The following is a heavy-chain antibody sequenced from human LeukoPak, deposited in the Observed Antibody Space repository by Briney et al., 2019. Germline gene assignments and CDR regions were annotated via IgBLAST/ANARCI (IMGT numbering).Heavy chain of an antibody. CDR1: GFTFSSYA. CDR2: IGTNGYIT. V-gene: IGHV3-64*01. D-gene: IGHD1-14*01. CDR3: ARVREDLWYYFDY. J-gene: IGHJ4*02. Sequence: PGGSLRLSCAASGFTFSSYALHWVRQAPGKGLEYVSAIGTNGYITHYANSVKGRFTISRDNSKNTLYLQMGSLRAEDMAVYYCARVREDLWYYFDYWGQGTLVTVSS.